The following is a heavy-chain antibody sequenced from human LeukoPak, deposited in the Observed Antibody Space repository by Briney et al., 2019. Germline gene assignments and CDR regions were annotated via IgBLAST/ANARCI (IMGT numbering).Heavy chain of an antibody. V-gene: IGHV4-34*01. Sequence: SETLSLTCAVYGGSFSGYYWSWIRQPPGKGLEWIGEINHSGSTNYNPSLKSRVTISVDTSKNQFSLKLSSVTAADTAVYYCARESKRYQLLYLSGWSDPWGQGTLVTVSS. D-gene: IGHD2-2*02. CDR3: ARESKRYQLLYLSGWSDP. J-gene: IGHJ5*02. CDR2: INHSGST. CDR1: GGSFSGYY.